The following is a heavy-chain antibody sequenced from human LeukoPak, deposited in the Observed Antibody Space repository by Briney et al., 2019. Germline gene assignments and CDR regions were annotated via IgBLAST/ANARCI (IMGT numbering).Heavy chain of an antibody. V-gene: IGHV1-69*13. Sequence: GASVTVSCTASGGTFSSYAISWVRQAPGQGLEWMGGIIPIFGTANYAQKFQGRVTITADESTSTAYMELSSLRSEDTAVYYGARDCIARSTWIQLWPSYYYYGMDVWGQGTTVTVSS. CDR2: IIPIFGTA. J-gene: IGHJ6*02. D-gene: IGHD5-18*01. CDR1: GGTFSSYA. CDR3: ARDCIARSTWIQLWPSYYYYGMDV.